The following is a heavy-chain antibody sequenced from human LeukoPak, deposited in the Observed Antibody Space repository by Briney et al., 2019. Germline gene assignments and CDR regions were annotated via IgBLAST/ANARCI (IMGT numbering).Heavy chain of an antibody. Sequence: ASVKVSCKASGYTFTSYGISWVRQAPGQGLEWMGWISAYNGNTNYAQKLQGRVTMTTDTSTSTAYMELRSLRSDDTAVYYCARKIDGGWYAYYFDYRGQGTLVTVSS. D-gene: IGHD6-19*01. CDR2: ISAYNGNT. CDR3: ARKIDGGWYAYYFDY. V-gene: IGHV1-18*01. J-gene: IGHJ4*02. CDR1: GYTFTSYG.